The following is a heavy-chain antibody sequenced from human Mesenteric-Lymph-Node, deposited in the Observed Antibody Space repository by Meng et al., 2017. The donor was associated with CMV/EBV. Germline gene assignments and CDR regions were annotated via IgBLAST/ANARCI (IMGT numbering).Heavy chain of an antibody. J-gene: IGHJ5*02. D-gene: IGHD5-24*01. CDR1: GFIFKRHE. Sequence: GGSLRLSCAASGFIFKRHEFNWVRQAPGKGLEWVSYISGPSTTMFYTDSVKGRFTISRDNAKNTLFLEMNSLRAEDTALYYCARGDGRDDYTLARGGSWFDPWGQGTLVTVSS. CDR2: ISGPSTTM. CDR3: ARGDGRDDYTLARGGSWFDP. V-gene: IGHV3-48*03.